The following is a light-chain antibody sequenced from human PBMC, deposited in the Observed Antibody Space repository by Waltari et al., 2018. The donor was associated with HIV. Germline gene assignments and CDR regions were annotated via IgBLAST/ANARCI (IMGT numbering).Light chain of an antibody. CDR2: QDS. Sequence: SYELIQPPSVSVSPGQTASITCSGAKLGSKYACWFQQKPGQSPVLVISQDSKRPSGIPERFSGSKSGNTATLTISGTQAMDEADYYCHSWDTNNVQVFGGGTKLTVL. J-gene: IGLJ3*02. CDR1: KLGSKY. V-gene: IGLV3-1*01. CDR3: HSWDTNNVQV.